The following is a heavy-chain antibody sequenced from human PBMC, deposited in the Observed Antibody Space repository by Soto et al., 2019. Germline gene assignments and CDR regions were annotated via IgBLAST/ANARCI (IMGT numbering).Heavy chain of an antibody. D-gene: IGHD2-15*01. CDR3: ARSVVVPTGYYGMDV. CDR1: GYTFTSYA. V-gene: IGHV1-3*01. J-gene: IGHJ6*02. CDR2: INAGNGNT. Sequence: ASVKVSCKASGYTFTSYAMHWVHQAPGQRLEWMGWINAGNGNTKYSQKFQGRVTITRDTSASTAYMELSSLRSEDTAVYYCARSVVVPTGYYGMDVWGQGTTVTVSS.